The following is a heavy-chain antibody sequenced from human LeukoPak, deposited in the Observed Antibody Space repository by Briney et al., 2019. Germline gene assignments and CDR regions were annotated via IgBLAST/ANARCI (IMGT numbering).Heavy chain of an antibody. Sequence: SVKVSCKASGGTFSSYAISWVRQAPGQGLEWMGRIIPIFGTANYAQKFQGRVTITTDESTSTAYMELRSLRSDDTAVYYCASAPYYYGSGSYDYWGQGTLVTVSS. CDR1: GGTFSSYA. CDR3: ASAPYYYGSGSYDY. CDR2: IIPIFGTA. D-gene: IGHD3-10*01. V-gene: IGHV1-69*05. J-gene: IGHJ4*02.